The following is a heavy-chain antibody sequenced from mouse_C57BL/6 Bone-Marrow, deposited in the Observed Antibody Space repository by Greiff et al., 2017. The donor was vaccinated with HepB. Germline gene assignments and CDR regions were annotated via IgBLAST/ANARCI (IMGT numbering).Heavy chain of an antibody. CDR2: ISSGSSTI. CDR3: ARAYYKDY. Sequence: EVKLMESGGGLVKPGGSLKLSCAASGFTFSDYGMHWVRQAPEKGLEWVAYISSGSSTIYYADTVKGRFTISRDNAKNTLFLQMTSLRSEDTAMYYCARAYYKDYWGQGTTLTVSS. CDR1: GFTFSDYG. V-gene: IGHV5-17*01. D-gene: IGHD2-12*01. J-gene: IGHJ2*01.